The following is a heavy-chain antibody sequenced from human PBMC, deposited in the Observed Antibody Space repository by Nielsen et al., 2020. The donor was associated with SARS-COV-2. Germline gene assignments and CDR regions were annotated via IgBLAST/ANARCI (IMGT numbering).Heavy chain of an antibody. Sequence: ASVKVSCKASGGIFGTYPITWVRQAPGQGLEWMGWISGYNGNTNYAQKFQGRVTMTTDTSTSTVYMELRSLRFDDTAVYYCARIGAYYGSGTYPDHWGQGTMVTVSS. CDR3: ARIGAYYGSGTYPDH. V-gene: IGHV1-18*01. J-gene: IGHJ4*02. CDR2: ISGYNGNT. D-gene: IGHD3-10*01. CDR1: GGIFGTYP.